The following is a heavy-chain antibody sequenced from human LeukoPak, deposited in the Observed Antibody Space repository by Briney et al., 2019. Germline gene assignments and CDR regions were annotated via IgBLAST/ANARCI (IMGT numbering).Heavy chain of an antibody. CDR3: AKWGDYDVLTGYYVSDY. D-gene: IGHD3-9*01. CDR1: GFTFSNYD. Sequence: QPGASLRLSCAASGFTFSNYDMSWVRQAPGKGLEWVSAITGGGSGIYYADSMESRFTISRDNSKNTLYLQINSLRAEDTAVYYCAKWGDYDVLTGYYVSDYWGQGTLVTVSS. CDR2: ITGGGSGI. J-gene: IGHJ4*02. V-gene: IGHV3-23*01.